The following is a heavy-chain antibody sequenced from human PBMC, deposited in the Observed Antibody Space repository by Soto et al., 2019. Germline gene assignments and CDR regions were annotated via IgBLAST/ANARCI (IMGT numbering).Heavy chain of an antibody. CDR3: ARAQGYYDSSGYYPGPSYCCMDV. CDR2: IYYSGST. J-gene: IGHJ6*02. Sequence: KPSGPHPLTGTASGAPTSGSSYYRGWLRHPPGKGLEWIGSIYYSGSTYYNPSLKTRVTISVDTSKNQFSLKLSSVTAADTAVYYCARAQGYYDSSGYYPGPSYCCMDVSGQGTTLSVS. D-gene: IGHD3-22*01. V-gene: IGHV4-39*01. CDR1: GAPTSGSSYY.